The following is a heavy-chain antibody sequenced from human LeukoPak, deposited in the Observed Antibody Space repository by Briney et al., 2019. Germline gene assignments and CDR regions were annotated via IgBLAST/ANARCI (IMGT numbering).Heavy chain of an antibody. D-gene: IGHD6-19*01. Sequence: PSETLSLTCTVSGGSISTYSWTWIRQPPGKGLEWIGNIYYSGSTNYNPSLKSRVTISIDTSKNQFSLKVSSVTAADTAVYYCARAHSSGWPHMCEPWGEGTLGTVPS. J-gene: IGHJ5*02. V-gene: IGHV4-59*01. CDR3: ARAHSSGWPHMCEP. CDR1: GGSISTYS. CDR2: IYYSGST.